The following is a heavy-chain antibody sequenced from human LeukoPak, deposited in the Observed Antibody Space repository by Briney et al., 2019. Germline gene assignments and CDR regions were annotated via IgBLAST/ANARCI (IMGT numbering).Heavy chain of an antibody. D-gene: IGHD1-26*01. CDR2: IRSETYGGTG. CDR1: GFTFGDYA. Sequence: PGGSLRLSCTAPGFTFGDYAMNWFRQAPGKGLEWVGFIRSETYGGTGEYAASVKGRFTISRDDSKSIAHLQMNSLKTEDTAVYYCTRSESGTYKGGFDFWGQGTLVTVSS. V-gene: IGHV3-49*03. CDR3: TRSESGTYKGGFDF. J-gene: IGHJ4*02.